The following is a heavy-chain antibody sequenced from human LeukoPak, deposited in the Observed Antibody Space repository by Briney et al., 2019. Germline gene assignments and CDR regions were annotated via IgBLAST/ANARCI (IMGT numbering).Heavy chain of an antibody. V-gene: IGHV3-53*01. CDR1: GLTVSSNY. Sequence: GGSLNLPWQASGLTVSSNYMGWVRQPPGKGWEWVSVIYSGGSTYYADSVKGRFTISRDNSKNTLYLQMNSLRAEDTAVYYCAKVDWLYYFDYWGQGTLVTVSS. CDR2: IYSGGST. J-gene: IGHJ4*02. CDR3: AKVDWLYYFDY. D-gene: IGHD3/OR15-3a*01.